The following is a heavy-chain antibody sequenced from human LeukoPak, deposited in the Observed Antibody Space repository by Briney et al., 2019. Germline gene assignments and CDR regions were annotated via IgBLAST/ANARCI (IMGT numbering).Heavy chain of an antibody. J-gene: IGHJ6*03. D-gene: IGHD3-10*01. CDR3: ARVYYYGSGSYYYYYMDV. CDR2: IYTSGST. V-gene: IGHV4-61*02. Sequence: SETLSLTCTVSGGSISSGSYYWSWIRQPAGKGLEWIGRIYTSGSTNYNPSLKSRVTISVDTSKNQFSLKLSSVTAADTAVYYCARVYYYGSGSYYYYYMDVWGKGTTVTIS. CDR1: GGSISSGSYY.